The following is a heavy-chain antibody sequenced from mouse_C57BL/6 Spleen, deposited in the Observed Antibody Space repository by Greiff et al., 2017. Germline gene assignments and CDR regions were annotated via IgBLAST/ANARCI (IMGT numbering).Heavy chain of an antibody. J-gene: IGHJ4*01. CDR1: GFTFSDYG. V-gene: IGHV5-17*01. CDR3: ARERLRPYYYAMDY. CDR2: ISSGSSTI. D-gene: IGHD2-2*01. Sequence: EVQGVESGGGLVKPGGSLKLSCAASGFTFSDYGMHWVRQAPETGLEWVAYISSGSSTIYYADTVKGRFTISRDNAKNTLFLQMTSLRSEDTAMYYCARERLRPYYYAMDYWGQGTSVTVSS.